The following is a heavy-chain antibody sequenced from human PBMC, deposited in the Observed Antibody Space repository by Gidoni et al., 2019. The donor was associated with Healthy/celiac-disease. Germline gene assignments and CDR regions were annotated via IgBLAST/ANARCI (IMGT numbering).Heavy chain of an antibody. CDR3: ARRGGVTMVRGGPGGCDP. CDR2: INHSGST. J-gene: IGHJ5*02. D-gene: IGHD3-10*01. Sequence: QVQLQQWGAGLLKPSETLSLTCAVYGGSFSGYYWSWIRQPPGKGLEWIGEINHSGSTNYNPSLKSRVTISVDTSKNQFSLKLSSVTAADTAVYYCARRGGVTMVRGGPGGCDPWGQGTLVTVSS. V-gene: IGHV4-34*01. CDR1: GGSFSGYY.